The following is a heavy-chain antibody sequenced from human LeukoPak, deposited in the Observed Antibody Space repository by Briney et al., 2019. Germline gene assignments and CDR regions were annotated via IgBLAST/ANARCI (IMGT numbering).Heavy chain of an antibody. CDR1: GGSISSDGYY. CDR3: ARVAAGIGFFQH. CDR2: IYHSGST. J-gene: IGHJ1*01. D-gene: IGHD6-13*01. V-gene: IGHV4-30-2*01. Sequence: SQTLSLTCTVSGGSISSDGYYWSWIRQPPGKGLEWIGHIYHSGSTHYNSSLKSRVTISVDTSKNQLSLKLSSVTAADTAVYYCARVAAGIGFFQHWGQGTLVTVSS.